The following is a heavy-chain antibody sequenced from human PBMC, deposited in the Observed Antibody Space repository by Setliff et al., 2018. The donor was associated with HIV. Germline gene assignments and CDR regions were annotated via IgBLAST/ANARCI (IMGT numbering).Heavy chain of an antibody. Sequence: ASVKVSCKASGYTFTGYYMHWVRQAPGQGLEWMGWINPNNGGTNYAQKFQGRVTMTRDTSISTAYMDLSSLRYEDTAIYYCARGEVIIDSYYYMNVWGKGTTVTVSS. V-gene: IGHV1-2*02. CDR2: INPNNGGT. J-gene: IGHJ6*03. CDR3: ARGEVIIDSYYYMNV. CDR1: GYTFTGYY.